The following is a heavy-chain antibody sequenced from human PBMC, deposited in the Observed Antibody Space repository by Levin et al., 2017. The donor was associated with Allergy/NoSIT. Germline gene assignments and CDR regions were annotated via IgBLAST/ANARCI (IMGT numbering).Heavy chain of an antibody. CDR2: IIPIFGTA. D-gene: IGHD4-11*01. CDR1: GGTFSNYA. J-gene: IGHJ5*02. V-gene: IGHV1-69*06. CDR3: AREGFYRNYNWFDP. Sequence: KISCKASGGTFSNYAISWLRQAPGQGFEWMGAIIPIFGTANYAQTFEGTVTITADTSTNTSYLELSSLRSDDTAVYYCAREGFYRNYNWFDPWGQGTLVTVSS.